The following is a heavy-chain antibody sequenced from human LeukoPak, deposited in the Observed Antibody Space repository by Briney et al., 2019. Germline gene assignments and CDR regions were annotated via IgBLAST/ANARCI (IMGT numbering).Heavy chain of an antibody. CDR3: ARGKFRSSWRPAWYYFDY. CDR1: GGSFSGYY. Sequence: SETLSLTCAVYGGSFSGYYWSWIRQPPGKGLEWIGEINHSGSTNYNPSLKSRVTISVDTSKNQFSLKLSSVTAADTAVYYCARGKFRSSWRPAWYYFDYWGQGTLVTVSS. CDR2: INHSGST. D-gene: IGHD6-13*01. V-gene: IGHV4-34*01. J-gene: IGHJ4*02.